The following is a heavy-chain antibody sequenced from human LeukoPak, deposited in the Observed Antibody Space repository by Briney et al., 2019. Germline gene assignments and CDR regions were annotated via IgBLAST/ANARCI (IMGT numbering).Heavy chain of an antibody. D-gene: IGHD2-15*01. Sequence: PSETLSLTCSVSGDSISSRNYYWSWIRQPPGKGLEWIGSIYYSGSTYYRPSLKSRVTMAVDTSKNEFSLSLSSVTAADTAVYYCARREITTTATYCFDYWGQGTLVTVSS. CDR1: GDSISSRNYY. CDR2: IYYSGST. CDR3: ARREITTTATYCFDY. V-gene: IGHV4-39*01. J-gene: IGHJ4*02.